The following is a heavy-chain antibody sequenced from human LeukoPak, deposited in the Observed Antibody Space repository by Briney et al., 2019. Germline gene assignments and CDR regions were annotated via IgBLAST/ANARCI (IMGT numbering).Heavy chain of an antibody. CDR3: ARDPQPHTVTAPFDY. D-gene: IGHD4-17*01. CDR1: GYTFTYYY. Sequence: ASVKVSCKASGYTFTYYYIHWVRRAPGQGLEWMGIINPDGGSTNYAQKFQGRVTLTRDTSTSTVYMELSSLRSDDTAVYYCARDPQPHTVTAPFDYWGQGTLVTVSS. J-gene: IGHJ4*02. V-gene: IGHV1-46*01. CDR2: INPDGGST.